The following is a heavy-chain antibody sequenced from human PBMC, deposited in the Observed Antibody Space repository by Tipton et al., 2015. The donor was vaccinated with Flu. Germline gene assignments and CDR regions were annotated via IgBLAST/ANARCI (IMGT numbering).Heavy chain of an antibody. D-gene: IGHD2-8*01. CDR1: GFTFSSYS. CDR2: ISSSSSYI. J-gene: IGHJ4*02. CDR3: ASTQEGDIVLMVYADFDY. Sequence: SLRLSCAASGFTFSSYSMNWVRQAPGKGLEWVSSISSSSSYIYYADSVKGRFTISRDNAKNSLYLQMNSLRAEDTAVYYCASTQEGDIVLMVYADFDYWGQGTLVTVSS. V-gene: IGHV3-21*01.